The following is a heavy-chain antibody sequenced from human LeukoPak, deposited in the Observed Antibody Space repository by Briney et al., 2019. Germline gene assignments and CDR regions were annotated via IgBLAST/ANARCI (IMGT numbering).Heavy chain of an antibody. CDR2: IYYSGST. J-gene: IGHJ6*02. CDR3: AREPLYIYGMDV. V-gene: IGHV4-31*03. CDR1: GGSISSGGYY. D-gene: IGHD4-11*01. Sequence: PSQTLSLTCTVSGGSISSGGYYWSWIRQHPGKGLEWIGYIYYSGSTYYNPSLKSRVAISVDTSKNQFSLKLSSVTAADTAVYYCAREPLYIYGMDVWGQGTTVTVSS.